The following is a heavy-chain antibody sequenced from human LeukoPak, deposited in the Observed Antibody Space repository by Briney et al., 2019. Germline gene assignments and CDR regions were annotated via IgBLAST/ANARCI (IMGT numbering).Heavy chain of an antibody. CDR1: GFTFSSYA. Sequence: GGSLRLSCAASGFTFSSYAMHWVRQAPGKGLEWVSYISGSGSTKYYADSVKGRFTISRDNAKNSLYLQMNSLRAEDTAVYYCARGGYCSNVVCYTSRSLDYWGQGTLVTVSS. V-gene: IGHV3-48*04. J-gene: IGHJ4*02. D-gene: IGHD2-8*01. CDR3: ARGGYCSNVVCYTSRSLDY. CDR2: ISGSGSTK.